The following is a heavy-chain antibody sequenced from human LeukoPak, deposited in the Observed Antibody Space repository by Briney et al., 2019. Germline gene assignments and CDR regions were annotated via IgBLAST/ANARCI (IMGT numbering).Heavy chain of an antibody. CDR3: ARGYCSGGSCYREEYSFDY. D-gene: IGHD2-15*01. CDR2: IIPNWGTA. V-gene: IGHV1-69*13. CDR1: GGTFSSYA. Sequence: SVKVSCKVSGGTFSSYAISWVRDAPGQGLECMGGIIPNWGTANYAQKFQGRVAITADDSTSTAYMELSSLRSEDTAVYYCARGYCSGGSCYREEYSFDYWGQGTLVTVSS. J-gene: IGHJ4*02.